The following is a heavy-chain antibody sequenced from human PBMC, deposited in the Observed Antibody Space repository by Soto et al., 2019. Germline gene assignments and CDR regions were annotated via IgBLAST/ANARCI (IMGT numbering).Heavy chain of an antibody. V-gene: IGHV3-48*01. CDR3: ARDLGSSWYPEYFQH. Sequence: EVQLVESGGGLVQPGGSLRLSWAASGFTFSSYSMNWVRQAPGKGLEWVSYISSSSSTIYYADSVKGRFTISRDNAKNSLYLQMNSLRAEDTAVYYCARDLGSSWYPEYFQHWGQGTLVTVSS. CDR1: GFTFSSYS. J-gene: IGHJ1*01. CDR2: ISSSSSTI. D-gene: IGHD6-13*01.